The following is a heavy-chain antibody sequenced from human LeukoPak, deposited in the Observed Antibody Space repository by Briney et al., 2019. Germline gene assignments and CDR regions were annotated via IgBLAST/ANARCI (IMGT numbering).Heavy chain of an antibody. CDR2: IWYDGSNK. CDR3: ASFGYSYGLIGTRFVYFDY. V-gene: IGHV3-33*08. CDR1: GFTFSSYG. J-gene: IGHJ4*02. Sequence: PGGSLRLSCAASGFTFSSYGMHWVRQAPGKGLEWVAVIWYDGSNKYYADSVKGRFTISRDNSKNTLYLQMNSLRAEDTAVYYCASFGYSYGLIGTRFVYFDYWGQGTLVTVSS. D-gene: IGHD5-18*01.